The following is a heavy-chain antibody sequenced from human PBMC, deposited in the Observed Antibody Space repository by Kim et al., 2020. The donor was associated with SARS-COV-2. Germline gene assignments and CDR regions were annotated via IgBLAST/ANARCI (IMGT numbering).Heavy chain of an antibody. CDR2: IWYDGSNK. D-gene: IGHD3-3*01. Sequence: GGSLRLSCAASGFTFSSYGMHWVRQAPGKGLEWVAVIWYDGSNKYYADSVKGRFTISRDNSKNTLYLQMNSLRAEDTAVYYCARWSAIFGWHYYGMDVWGQGTTVTVSS. CDR3: ARWSAIFGWHYYGMDV. J-gene: IGHJ6*02. V-gene: IGHV3-33*01. CDR1: GFTFSSYG.